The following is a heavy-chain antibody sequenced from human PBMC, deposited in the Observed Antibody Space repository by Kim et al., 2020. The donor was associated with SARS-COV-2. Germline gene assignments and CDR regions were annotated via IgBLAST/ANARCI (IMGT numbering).Heavy chain of an antibody. Sequence: GGSLRLSCAASGFTFSSYAMSWVRQAPGKGLEWVSSISGSGVSTYYADSVEGRFTIFRDNSKNTLYLQMNSLRAEDTAIFYCAKSKGNSGTYSGDYWGQGTLVTVSS. CDR1: GFTFSSYA. V-gene: IGHV3-23*01. CDR2: ISGSGVST. J-gene: IGHJ4*02. D-gene: IGHD1-26*01. CDR3: AKSKGNSGTYSGDY.